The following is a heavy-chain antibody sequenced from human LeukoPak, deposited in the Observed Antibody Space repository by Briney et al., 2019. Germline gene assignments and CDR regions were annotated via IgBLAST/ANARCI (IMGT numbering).Heavy chain of an antibody. J-gene: IGHJ5*02. CDR2: ISYDGTKT. CDR1: GFTFSSYA. V-gene: IGHV3-30*04. CDR3: ARDPSSARYSDRWANNWFDP. D-gene: IGHD6-13*01. Sequence: AGSLRLSCAASGFTFSSYAMHWVRQAPGKGPEWVALISYDGTKTYYTDSVKGRFTISRDNSKNTLYLQLNSLRAEDAAVYYCARDPSSARYSDRWANNWFDPWGQGTLVTVSS.